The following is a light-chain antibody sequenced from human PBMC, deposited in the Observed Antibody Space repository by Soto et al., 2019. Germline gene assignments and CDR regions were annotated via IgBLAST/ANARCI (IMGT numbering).Light chain of an antibody. Sequence: EIVLTQSPGTLSLSPGERATLSCRASQSVSSSYLAWYQQKPGQAPRLLIYGASSRATGIPDRFSGSGSGTDFPLTISRLEPGDFAVYYCQQYGSSPRTFGQGTKVDIK. CDR1: QSVSSSY. CDR3: QQYGSSPRT. J-gene: IGKJ1*01. CDR2: GAS. V-gene: IGKV3-20*01.